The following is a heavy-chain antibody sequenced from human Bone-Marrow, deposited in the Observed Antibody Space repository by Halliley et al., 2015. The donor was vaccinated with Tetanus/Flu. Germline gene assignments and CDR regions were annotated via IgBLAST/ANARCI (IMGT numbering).Heavy chain of an antibody. J-gene: IGHJ4*02. CDR3: ASLPPNY. CDR2: ITSSSTYT. CDR1: GFSFTTHT. Sequence: SLRLSCAASGFSFTTHTMKWVRQAPGKGLEWVASITSSSTYTYYADSVKGRFTISRDNAKNSLYPQMNSLRAEDTAVYYCASLPPNYWGQGTLVTVSS. V-gene: IGHV3-21*01.